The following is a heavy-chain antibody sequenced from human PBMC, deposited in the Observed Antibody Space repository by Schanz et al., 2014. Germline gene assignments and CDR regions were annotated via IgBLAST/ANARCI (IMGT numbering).Heavy chain of an antibody. Sequence: QVQLVESGGGVVQPGRSLRLSCAAYGFTLSSYAMHWVRQAPGKGLEWVAVISYDGSNRYYADSVKGRFTISRDNSKNTLYLQMNTLRAEDTAVYYCARELEWYGSGGGGFDTWGQGTMVTVSS. D-gene: IGHD2-15*01. CDR3: ARELEWYGSGGGGFDT. J-gene: IGHJ5*02. CDR1: GFTLSSYA. CDR2: ISYDGSNR. V-gene: IGHV3-30-3*01.